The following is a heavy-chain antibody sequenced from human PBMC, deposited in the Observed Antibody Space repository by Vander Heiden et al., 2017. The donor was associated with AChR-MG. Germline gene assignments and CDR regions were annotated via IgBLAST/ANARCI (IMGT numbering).Heavy chain of an antibody. CDR2: INPKSGGT. D-gene: IGHD1-26*01. J-gene: IGHJ4*02. CDR1: GYTFTGHF. V-gene: IGHV1-2*02. Sequence: QVQLVQSGAEVKRPGASVKVSCTTSGYTFTGHFMHWVRQAPGQGLEWMGWINPKSGGTNYAQKFQGRVTMTRDTSFSTAYMELRRLRSDDTAVYYCARAGRPFDYWGQGTLVTVSS. CDR3: ARAGRPFDY.